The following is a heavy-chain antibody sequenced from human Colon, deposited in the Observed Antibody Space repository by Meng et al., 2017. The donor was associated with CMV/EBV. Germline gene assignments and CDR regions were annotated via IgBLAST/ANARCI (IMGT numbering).Heavy chain of an antibody. CDR2: INSRGTTI. D-gene: IGHD4-11*01. V-gene: IGHV3-48*03. J-gene: IGHJ6*01. CDR1: DFIFSNYK. Sequence: GESLKISCTASDFIFSNYKMYWVRQAPGKGLEWISYINSRGTTIHYADSVKGRFTISRDNAANSLYLQMNNLRAEDTAVYYCARDLSGFYSSPYYSYYGMDLWGQGTTVTVSS. CDR3: ARDLSGFYSSPYYSYYGMDL.